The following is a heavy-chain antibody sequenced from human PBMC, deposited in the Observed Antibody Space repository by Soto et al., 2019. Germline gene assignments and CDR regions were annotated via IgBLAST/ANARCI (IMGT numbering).Heavy chain of an antibody. CDR1: GGSISVGGAYY. V-gene: IGHV4-31*03. CDR3: ARDLLLWFGDIESSRFDP. D-gene: IGHD3-10*01. J-gene: IGHJ5*02. CDR2: IYYSGNT. Sequence: SETLSLTCTVSGGSISVGGAYYWSWIRQHPGKGLEWIGHIYYSGNTYYNPSLKSRITISVDTSKNQFSLKLTSVTAADTAVYYCARDLLLWFGDIESSRFDPWGQGTLVT.